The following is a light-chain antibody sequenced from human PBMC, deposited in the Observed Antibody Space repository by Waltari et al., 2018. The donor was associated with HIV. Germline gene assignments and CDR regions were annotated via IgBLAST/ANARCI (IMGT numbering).Light chain of an antibody. Sequence: IPMTQYPSSVSASLGDTVPITCRSSQDVYNWLAWYHKRPERTPKLLIFATSTLQSGAPSRFSGSVSGTDFTITINTRQPEDVGIYYCQQTASVPYTFGQGTKV. J-gene: IGKJ2*01. V-gene: IGKV1-12*02. CDR1: QDVYNW. CDR2: ATS. CDR3: QQTASVPYT.